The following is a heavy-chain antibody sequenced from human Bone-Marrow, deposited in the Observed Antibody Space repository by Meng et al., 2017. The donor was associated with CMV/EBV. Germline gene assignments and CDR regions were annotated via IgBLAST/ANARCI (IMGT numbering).Heavy chain of an antibody. CDR3: AKDLAADDYYYGMDV. D-gene: IGHD6-13*01. Sequence: GGSLRLSCTASGFTFSSYALNWVRQAPGKGLEWVSIIYSGGSSTYYADSVKGRFTISRDNSKTTLYLQMNSLRVEDTAVYYCAKDLAADDYYYGMDVCGQRTTVTVSS. V-gene: IGHV3-23*03. CDR2: IYSGGSST. J-gene: IGHJ6*02. CDR1: GFTFSSYA.